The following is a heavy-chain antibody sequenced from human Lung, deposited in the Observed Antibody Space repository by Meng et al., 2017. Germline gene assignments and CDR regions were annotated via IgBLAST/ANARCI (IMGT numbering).Heavy chain of an antibody. CDR2: LIAVFDKT. CDR1: GGSFSTHT. J-gene: IGHJ4*02. Sequence: QVQLVQSGAEVKKPGSSVKVACKTSGGSFSTHTFSWVRQAPGQGLEWMGGLIAVFDKTKAAPRFQDRVTLTADESTSTAYMELSSLTFDDTAVYFCARGRRNEPLFDYWGQGTLVTVSS. D-gene: IGHD1-14*01. V-gene: IGHV1-69*13. CDR3: ARGRRNEPLFDY.